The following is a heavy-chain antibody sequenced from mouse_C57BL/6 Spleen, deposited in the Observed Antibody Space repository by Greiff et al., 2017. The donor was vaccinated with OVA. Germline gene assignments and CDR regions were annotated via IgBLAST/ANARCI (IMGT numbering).Heavy chain of an antibody. Sequence: VQLQQPGAELVKPGASVKMSCKASGYTFTSYWITWVKQRPGQGLEWIGDIYPGSGSTNYNEKFKSKATLTVDTSSSTAYMQLSSLTSEDSAVYYCARGGIYYDYDDGDYWGQGTTLTVSS. V-gene: IGHV1-55*01. D-gene: IGHD2-4*01. CDR1: GYTFTSYW. J-gene: IGHJ2*01. CDR2: IYPGSGST. CDR3: ARGGIYYDYDDGDY.